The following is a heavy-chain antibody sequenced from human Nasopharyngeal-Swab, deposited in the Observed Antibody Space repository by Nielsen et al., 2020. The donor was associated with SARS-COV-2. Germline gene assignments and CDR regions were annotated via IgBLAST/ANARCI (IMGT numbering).Heavy chain of an antibody. V-gene: IGHV1-69*06. J-gene: IGHJ6*02. CDR3: ARDSSDSYYGMDV. CDR1: GRTFSSYA. Sequence: SVKVSCKASGRTFSSYAISWVRQAPGQGLEWMGGIIPIFGTANYAQKFQGRVTITADKSTSTAYMELSSLRSEDTAVYYCARDSSDSYYGMDVWGQGTTVTVSS. CDR2: IIPIFGTA.